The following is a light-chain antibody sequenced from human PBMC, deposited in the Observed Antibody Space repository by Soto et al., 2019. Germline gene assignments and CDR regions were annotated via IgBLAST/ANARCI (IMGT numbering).Light chain of an antibody. V-gene: IGLV4-69*01. J-gene: IGLJ2*01. CDR1: SGLNSYA. Sequence: QLVLTQSPSASASLGASVKLTCTLSSGLNSYAIAWHQQQPEKGPRYLMKLNSDGSHSKGDGIPDRFSGSSSGAERYLTISSLQSEDEADYYCQTWGTGIVVFGGGTTLTVL. CDR3: QTWGTGIVV. CDR2: LNSDGSH.